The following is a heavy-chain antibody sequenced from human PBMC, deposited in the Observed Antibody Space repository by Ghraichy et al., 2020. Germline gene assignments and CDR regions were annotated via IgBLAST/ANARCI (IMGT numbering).Heavy chain of an antibody. D-gene: IGHD3-22*01. J-gene: IGHJ4*02. CDR3: ARGDYYDSSGYYN. CDR2: ISSSSSYI. CDR1: GFTFSSYS. V-gene: IGHV3-21*01. Sequence: GESLNISFAASGFTFSSYSMNWVRQAPGKGLEWVSSISSSSSYIYYADSVKGRFTISRDNAKNSLYLQMNSLRAEDTAVYYCARGDYYDSSGYYNWGQGTLVTVSS.